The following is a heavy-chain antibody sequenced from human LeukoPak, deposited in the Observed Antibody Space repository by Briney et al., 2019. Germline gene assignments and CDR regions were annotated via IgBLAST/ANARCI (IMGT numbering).Heavy chain of an antibody. CDR3: ARHPSRGTDGYAFDY. J-gene: IGHJ4*02. V-gene: IGHV4-59*08. CDR1: GGSISNYY. Sequence: SETLSLTCSVSGGSISNYYWSWIRQPPGKGLEWVAYIYYSGSTNYNPSLKSRVTISVDTSKNQFSLELRSVTAADTAVYYCARHPSRGTDGYAFDYWGQGTLVTVSS. CDR2: IYYSGST. D-gene: IGHD5-24*01.